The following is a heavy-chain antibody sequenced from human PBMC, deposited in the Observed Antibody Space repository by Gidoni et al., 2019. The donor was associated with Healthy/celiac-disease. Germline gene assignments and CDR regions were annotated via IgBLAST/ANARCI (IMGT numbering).Heavy chain of an antibody. Sequence: EVQLVESGGGLVQPGGSLRLSCAASGFTFSSYWMHWVRQAPGTGLVWVSRINSDGSSTSYADSVKGRFTISRDNAKNTLYLQMNSLRAEDTAVYYCARGGYYDFWSGYLFDYWGQGTLVTVSS. CDR2: INSDGSST. V-gene: IGHV3-74*01. D-gene: IGHD3-3*01. CDR3: ARGGYYDFWSGYLFDY. CDR1: GFTFSSYW. J-gene: IGHJ4*02.